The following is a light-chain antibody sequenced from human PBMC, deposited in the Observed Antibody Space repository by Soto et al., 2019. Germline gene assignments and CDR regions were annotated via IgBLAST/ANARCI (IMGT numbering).Light chain of an antibody. CDR3: SSYTSSTTYV. V-gene: IGLV2-14*01. Sequence: QSVRPQPAYVSGAAGESSTISCTGTSTDVGGYNYVSWYQQHPGKAPKVMIYDVSNRPSGVSNRFSGSKSGNTASLTISGLQAEDEADYYCSSYTSSTTYVFGTGTKVTVL. CDR1: STDVGGYNY. CDR2: DVS. J-gene: IGLJ1*01.